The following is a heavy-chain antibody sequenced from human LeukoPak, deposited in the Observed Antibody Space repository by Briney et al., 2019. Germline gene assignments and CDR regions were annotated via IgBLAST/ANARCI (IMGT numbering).Heavy chain of an antibody. CDR3: ARSGYYGSGSYFIISN. Sequence: PSETLSLTCAVYGGSFSGYYWSWIRQPPGKGLEWIGEINHRGSTNYNPSLKRRVTISVDTSKNQFSLKLSSVTAADTAVYYCARSGYYGSGSYFIISNWGQGTLVTVSS. J-gene: IGHJ4*02. CDR2: INHRGST. V-gene: IGHV4-34*01. D-gene: IGHD3-10*01. CDR1: GGSFSGYY.